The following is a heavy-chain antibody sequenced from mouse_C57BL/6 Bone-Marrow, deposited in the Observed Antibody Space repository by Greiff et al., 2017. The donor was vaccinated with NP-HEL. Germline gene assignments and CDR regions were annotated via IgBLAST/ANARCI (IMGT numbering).Heavy chain of an antibody. V-gene: IGHV14-3*01. Sequence: VQLKQSVAELVRPGASVKLSCTASGFNIKNTYMHWVKQRPEQGLEWIGRIDPANGNTKYAPKFQGKATITADTSSNPAYLQLSSLTSEDTAIYYCARSPHGSYSWFAYWGQGTLVTVSA. CDR2: IDPANGNT. D-gene: IGHD1-1*01. CDR3: ARSPHGSYSWFAY. J-gene: IGHJ3*01. CDR1: GFNIKNTY.